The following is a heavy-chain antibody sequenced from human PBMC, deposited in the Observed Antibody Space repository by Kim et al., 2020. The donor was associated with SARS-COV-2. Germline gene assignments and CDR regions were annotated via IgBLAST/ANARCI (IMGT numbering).Heavy chain of an antibody. V-gene: IGHV3-73*01. D-gene: IGHD6-19*01. J-gene: IGHJ3*01. CDR3: ARPGSTRAVAGFAL. Sequence: CGESVKGRFTISRDASKNTAYLQMNRLKIDDTAVYYCARPGSTRAVAGFALWGPGTMVTVSS.